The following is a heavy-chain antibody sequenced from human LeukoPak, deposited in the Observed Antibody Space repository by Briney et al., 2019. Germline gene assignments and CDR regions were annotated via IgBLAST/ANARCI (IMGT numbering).Heavy chain of an antibody. CDR1: GLILSSYV. CDR2: ITVSGGHT. D-gene: IGHD1-26*01. Sequence: GGSLRLSCAASGLILSSYVMSWVRQAPGKGLEWVSTITVSGGHTYYADSVKGRFTISRDNSKNTLYLQMISLRAEDTAVYYCAKRGAEVGTTVAPGDYWGQGTLVTVSS. V-gene: IGHV3-23*01. J-gene: IGHJ4*02. CDR3: AKRGAEVGTTVAPGDY.